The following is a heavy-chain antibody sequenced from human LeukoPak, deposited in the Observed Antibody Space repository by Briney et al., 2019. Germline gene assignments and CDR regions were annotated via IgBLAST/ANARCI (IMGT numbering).Heavy chain of an antibody. Sequence: SETLSLTCAVYGGSFSGYYWSWIRQPPGKGLEWIGEINHSGSTNYNPSLKSRVTISVDTSKNQFSLKLSSVTAADTAVYYCARGGYYDILTGYRGRNWFDPWGQGTLVTVSS. D-gene: IGHD3-9*01. J-gene: IGHJ5*02. V-gene: IGHV4-34*01. CDR2: INHSGST. CDR1: GGSFSGYY. CDR3: ARGGYYDILTGYRGRNWFDP.